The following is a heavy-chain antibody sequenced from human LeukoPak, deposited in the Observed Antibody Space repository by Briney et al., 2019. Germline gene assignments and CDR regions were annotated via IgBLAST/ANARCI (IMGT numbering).Heavy chain of an antibody. Sequence: GGSLRLSCAASGFTFSSYGMHWVRQAPGKGLEWVAVIWYDGSNKYYADSVKGRFTISRDNSKNTLYLQMNSLRAEDTAVYYCAKDWGAGYYYDSSGYPLFDYWGQGTLVTVSS. J-gene: IGHJ4*02. V-gene: IGHV3-33*06. CDR2: IWYDGSNK. D-gene: IGHD3-22*01. CDR3: AKDWGAGYYYDSSGYPLFDY. CDR1: GFTFSSYG.